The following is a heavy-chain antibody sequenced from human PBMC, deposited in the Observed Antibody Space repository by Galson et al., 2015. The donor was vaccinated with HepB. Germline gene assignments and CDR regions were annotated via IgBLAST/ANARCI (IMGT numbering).Heavy chain of an antibody. J-gene: IGHJ4*02. V-gene: IGHV1-69*13. Sequence: SVKVSCKASGGTFSSYAISWVRQAPGQGLEWMGGIIPIFGTANYAQKFQGRVTITADESTSTAYMELSSLRSEDTAVYYCASERERSYDFDYWGQGTLVTVSS. CDR2: IIPIFGTA. D-gene: IGHD1-26*01. CDR1: GGTFSSYA. CDR3: ASERERSYDFDY.